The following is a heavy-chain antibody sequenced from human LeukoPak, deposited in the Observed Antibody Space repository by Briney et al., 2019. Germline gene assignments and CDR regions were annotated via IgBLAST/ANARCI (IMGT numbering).Heavy chain of an antibody. CDR1: GFTLSSHA. Sequence: PGGSLRLSCAASGFTLSSHAMNWVRQSPGRGLEWVSSISGSSGATLYADSVKGRFTISRDNSKNTLYLQMNSLRAEDTAVYYCAKDQVEYNWNDLGVDYWGQGTLVTVSS. D-gene: IGHD1-20*01. J-gene: IGHJ4*02. V-gene: IGHV3-23*01. CDR2: ISGSSGAT. CDR3: AKDQVEYNWNDLGVDY.